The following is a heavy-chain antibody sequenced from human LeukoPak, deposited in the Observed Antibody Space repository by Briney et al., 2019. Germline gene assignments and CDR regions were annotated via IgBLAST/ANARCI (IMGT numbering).Heavy chain of an antibody. J-gene: IGHJ6*02. Sequence: ASVKVSCKVSGYTLTELSMHWERQAPGKGLEWMGGFDPEDGETIYAQKFQGRVTMTEDTSTDTAYMELSSLRSEDTAVYYCATVNRRGYSGYDTKYYYYYGMDVWGQGTTVTVSS. V-gene: IGHV1-24*01. CDR1: GYTLTELS. D-gene: IGHD5-12*01. CDR2: FDPEDGET. CDR3: ATVNRRGYSGYDTKYYYYYGMDV.